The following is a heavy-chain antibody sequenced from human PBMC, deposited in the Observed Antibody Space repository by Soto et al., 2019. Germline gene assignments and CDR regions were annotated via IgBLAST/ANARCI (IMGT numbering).Heavy chain of an antibody. CDR2: ISSSGSTI. J-gene: IGHJ4*02. Sequence: PGGSLRLSCAASGFTFSDYYMSWIRQAPGKGLEWVSYISSSGSTIYYADSVKGRFTISRDNAKNSLYLQMNSLRAEDTAVYYCARTYCSGGSCYYHFPWYYFDYWGQGTLVTVSS. V-gene: IGHV3-11*01. CDR3: ARTYCSGGSCYYHFPWYYFDY. CDR1: GFTFSDYY. D-gene: IGHD2-15*01.